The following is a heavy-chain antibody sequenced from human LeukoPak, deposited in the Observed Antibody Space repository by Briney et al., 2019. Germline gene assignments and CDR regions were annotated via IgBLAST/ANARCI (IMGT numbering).Heavy chain of an antibody. CDR2: IHPSSGVA. CDR1: GYTFTAYY. CDR3: ASTYSSSS. V-gene: IGHV1-2*02. D-gene: IGHD6-13*01. J-gene: IGHJ5*02. Sequence: ASVKVSCKASGYTFTAYYLNWVRQAPGQGLEWLGWIHPSSGVAKLPQRFQGRVTMTRNTSISTAYMELSSLRSEDTAVYYCASTYSSSSWGQGTLVTVSS.